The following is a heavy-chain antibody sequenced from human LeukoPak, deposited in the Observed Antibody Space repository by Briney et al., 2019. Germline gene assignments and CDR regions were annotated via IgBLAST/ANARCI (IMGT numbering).Heavy chain of an antibody. V-gene: IGHV3-30*18. J-gene: IGHJ4*02. CDR1: GFTFSSDG. D-gene: IGHD6-13*01. CDR3: AKDRSSTWSLDF. Sequence: GGPLRLSCAASGFTFSSDGMHWVRQAPGKGLEWVAVISYDGSSKYYADSVRGRFTISRDNSKNTLYLQMNSLRGEDTAVYYCAKDRSSTWSLDFWGQGTLVTVSS. CDR2: ISYDGSSK.